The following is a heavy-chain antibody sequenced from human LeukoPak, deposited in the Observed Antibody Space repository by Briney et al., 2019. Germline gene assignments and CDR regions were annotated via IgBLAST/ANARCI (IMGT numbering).Heavy chain of an antibody. V-gene: IGHV3-73*01. CDR3: TTGYRDDP. CDR1: GFTFSGSP. CDR2: IRSKANSYAT. J-gene: IGHJ5*02. Sequence: GGSLRLSCAASGFTFSGSPMHWVRQASGKGLEWLGRIRSKANSYATVYAAWVKGRFTISRDDSKTTAYLHMNSLKIEDTAVYYCTTGYRDDPWGQGTLVTVSS. D-gene: IGHD2-15*01.